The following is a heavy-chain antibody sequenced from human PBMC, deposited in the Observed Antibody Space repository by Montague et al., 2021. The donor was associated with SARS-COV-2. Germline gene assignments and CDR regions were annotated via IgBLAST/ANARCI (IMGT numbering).Heavy chain of an antibody. CDR3: ARLAYCGADCFSGWEIFFDS. CDR1: GGSFSSYY. V-gene: IGHV4-34*01. D-gene: IGHD2-21*02. Sequence: SETLSLTCAVSGGSFSSYYWSWIRQPPGKGLEWIAEINHGGSSNYNPSRKGRVTMSVDTSKNQFSLKLNSVTVADTAVYYCARLAYCGADCFSGWEIFFDSWGQETLVTVSS. J-gene: IGHJ4*02. CDR2: INHGGSS.